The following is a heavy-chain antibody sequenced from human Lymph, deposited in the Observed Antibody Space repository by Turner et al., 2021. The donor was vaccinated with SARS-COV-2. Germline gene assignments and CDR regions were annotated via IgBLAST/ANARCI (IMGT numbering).Heavy chain of an antibody. CDR1: GFTVSYYW. V-gene: IGHV3-7*01. Sequence: EVQLVESGGGLVQPGGSLRPSCAASGFTVSYYWLSWVRQAPGKGLEWVANIKQDGSEKYYVDSVKGRFTISRDNAKNSLFLQMNSLRAEDTAVYYCARMGSSSWYFDYWGQGTLVTVSS. CDR3: ARMGSSSWYFDY. J-gene: IGHJ4*02. D-gene: IGHD1-26*01. CDR2: IKQDGSEK.